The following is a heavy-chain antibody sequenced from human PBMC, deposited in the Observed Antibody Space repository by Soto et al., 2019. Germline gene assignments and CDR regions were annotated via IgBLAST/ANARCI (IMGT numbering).Heavy chain of an antibody. CDR2: ISTTSFTI. Sequence: PGGSLRLSCAASGFRFSTYNMDWVRQAPGKGPEWIAHISTTSFTIYYADSVKGRFTISRDNDRNSLYLEMDSLRDEDTAVYYCARDRCYDGTCYSASDSWGQGTLVTGSS. CDR3: ARDRCYDGTCYSASDS. D-gene: IGHD2-15*01. J-gene: IGHJ5*01. V-gene: IGHV3-48*02. CDR1: GFRFSTYN.